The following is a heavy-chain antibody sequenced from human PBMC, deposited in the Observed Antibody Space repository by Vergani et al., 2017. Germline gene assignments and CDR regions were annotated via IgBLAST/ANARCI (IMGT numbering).Heavy chain of an antibody. D-gene: IGHD2-15*01. V-gene: IGHV4-61*02. J-gene: IGHJ4*02. Sequence: QVQLQESGPGLVKPSQTLSLTCTVSGGSISSGSYYWSWIRQPAGKGLEWIGRIYTSGSTNYNPSLKSRVTISVDTSKNQFSLKLSAVTAADTAVYDCARGSSYCSRGSCYFGGFDYWGQGTLVTVSS. CDR1: GGSISSGSYY. CDR3: ARGSSYCSRGSCYFGGFDY. CDR2: IYTSGST.